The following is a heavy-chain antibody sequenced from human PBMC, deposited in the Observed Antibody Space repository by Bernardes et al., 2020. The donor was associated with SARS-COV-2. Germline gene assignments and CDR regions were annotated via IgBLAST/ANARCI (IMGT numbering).Heavy chain of an antibody. J-gene: IGHJ4*02. CDR1: GGSISSSSYY. CDR2: IYYTGST. Sequence: SETLCLTCTVSGGSISSSSYYWAWIRQPTGKGLEWIGTIYYTGSTYYNPSLKSRVTISVDTSKNQFSLRLTSVTAADTSVYYCARAPPEAVAGMGLFDYWGPGTLVTVSS. D-gene: IGHD6-19*01. V-gene: IGHV4-39*01. CDR3: ARAPPEAVAGMGLFDY.